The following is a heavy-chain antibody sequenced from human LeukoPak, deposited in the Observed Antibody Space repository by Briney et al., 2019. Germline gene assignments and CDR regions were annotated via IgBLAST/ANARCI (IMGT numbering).Heavy chain of an antibody. CDR2: IGTAGDT. J-gene: IGHJ4*02. CDR3: ARSRLNDYFDY. V-gene: IGHV3-13*01. CDR1: GFTFSSYD. Sequence: GGPLRLSCAASGFTFSSYDMHWVRQATGKGLEWVSAIGTAGDTYYPGSVKGRFTISRENAKNSLYLQMNSLRAGDTAVYYCARSRLNDYFDYWGQGTLVTVSS.